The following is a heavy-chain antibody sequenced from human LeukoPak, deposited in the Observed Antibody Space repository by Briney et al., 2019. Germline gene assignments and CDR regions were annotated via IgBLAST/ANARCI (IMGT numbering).Heavy chain of an antibody. CDR1: GGSFSGYY. D-gene: IGHD6-13*01. J-gene: IGHJ6*02. CDR3: ARGPLGSWYYYYGMDV. Sequence: SETLSLTCAVYGGSFSGYYRSSIRQPPGKGLEWIGKSNHSGSTNYNPSLKSRVTISVDTSKNQFSLKLSSVTAADTAVYYCARGPLGSWYYYYGMDVWGQGTTVTVSS. V-gene: IGHV4-34*01. CDR2: SNHSGST.